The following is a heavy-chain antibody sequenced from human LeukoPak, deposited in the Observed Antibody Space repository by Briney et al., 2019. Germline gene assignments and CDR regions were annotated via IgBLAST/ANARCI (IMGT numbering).Heavy chain of an antibody. J-gene: IGHJ4*02. CDR2: VSGSGGST. CDR3: AKGRLGYCSGGSCYPFDY. D-gene: IGHD2-15*01. V-gene: IGHV3-23*01. CDR1: GFTLSSYG. Sequence: GGSLRLSCAASGFTLSSYGMSWVRQAPGKGLEWVSAVSGSGGSTDYADSVKGRFTISRDNSKNTLYLQMNSLRAEDTAVYYCAKGRLGYCSGGSCYPFDYWGQGTLVTVSS.